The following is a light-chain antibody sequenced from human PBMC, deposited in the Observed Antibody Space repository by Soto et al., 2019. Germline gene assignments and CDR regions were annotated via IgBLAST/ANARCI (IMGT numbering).Light chain of an antibody. V-gene: IGLV2-8*01. CDR1: SSDVGGYNH. J-gene: IGLJ2*01. CDR2: EVS. Sequence: QSALTQPPSASGSPGQSVTISCTGTSSDVGGYNHVSWYQQHPGKAPKLMIYEVSKRPSGVPDRFSGSKSGNAASLTVSGLQAADEAYYYCSSYAGNNNYVVFGGGTKVTVL. CDR3: SSYAGNNNYVV.